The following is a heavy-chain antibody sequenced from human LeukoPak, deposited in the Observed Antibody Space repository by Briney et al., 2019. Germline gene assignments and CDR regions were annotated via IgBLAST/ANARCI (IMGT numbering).Heavy chain of an antibody. D-gene: IGHD1-1*01. CDR1: GYTFTGYY. Sequence: ASVKVSCKTSGYTFTGYYLHWVRRAPGQGLECLGWININTGGATYPQKFQGRVTMTRDTSISTAYMEMSSLNSDDTAVYYCARDPGYKTLDYWGQGTLVTVSS. V-gene: IGHV1-2*02. J-gene: IGHJ4*02. CDR2: ININTGGA. CDR3: ARDPGYKTLDY.